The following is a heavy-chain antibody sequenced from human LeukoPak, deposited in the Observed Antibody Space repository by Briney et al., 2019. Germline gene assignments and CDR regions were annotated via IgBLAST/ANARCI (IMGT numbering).Heavy chain of an antibody. Sequence: SVKVSCKASGGTFSSYAISWVRQAPGQGLEWMGRIIPIFGTANYAQKFQGRVTITTGESTSTAYMELSSLRSEDTAVCYCARDFNYGDYDLDHWGQGTLVTVSS. CDR1: GGTFSSYA. CDR2: IIPIFGTA. D-gene: IGHD4-17*01. V-gene: IGHV1-69*05. CDR3: ARDFNYGDYDLDH. J-gene: IGHJ4*02.